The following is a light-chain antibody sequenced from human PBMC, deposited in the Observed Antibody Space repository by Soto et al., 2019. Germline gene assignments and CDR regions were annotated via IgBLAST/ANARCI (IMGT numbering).Light chain of an antibody. CDR3: GTWDGRLSAWV. CDR2: DDN. V-gene: IGLV1-51*01. J-gene: IGLJ3*02. CDR1: SSIIENNY. Sequence: QSVLTQPPSVSAAPGQTVTISCSGSSSIIENNYISWYQQLPGTAPKLLIYDDNVRPSGIPDRFSGSKSGTSATLGITGLQTGDEADYYCGTWDGRLSAWVFGGGTKLTVL.